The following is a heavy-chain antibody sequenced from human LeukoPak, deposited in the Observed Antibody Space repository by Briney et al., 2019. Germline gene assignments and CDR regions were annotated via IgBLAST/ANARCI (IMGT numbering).Heavy chain of an antibody. Sequence: GGSLRLSCAVSGFTFDDYAMHWVRQVPGKGLEWVSGINWNSDSIGYADSVKGRFTISRDNAKNSLYLQMNSLRAEDTAVYYCAGLVGAMLPGRANFDYWGQGTLVTVSS. D-gene: IGHD1-26*01. V-gene: IGHV3-9*01. CDR3: AGLVGAMLPGRANFDY. J-gene: IGHJ4*02. CDR2: INWNSDSI. CDR1: GFTFDDYA.